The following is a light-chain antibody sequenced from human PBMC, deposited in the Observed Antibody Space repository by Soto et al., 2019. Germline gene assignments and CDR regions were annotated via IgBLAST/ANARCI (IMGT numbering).Light chain of an antibody. CDR1: NSDVGGYNY. CDR2: EVS. J-gene: IGLJ1*01. Sequence: QSALTQPASVSGSPGQSITISCTGTNSDVGGYNYVSWYQQHPGKAPELMIYEVSHRPSGVSNRFSGSKSDNTASLTISGLQAEDEADYYCSSYTSISTLYGFGTGTKVTVL. CDR3: SSYTSISTLYG. V-gene: IGLV2-14*01.